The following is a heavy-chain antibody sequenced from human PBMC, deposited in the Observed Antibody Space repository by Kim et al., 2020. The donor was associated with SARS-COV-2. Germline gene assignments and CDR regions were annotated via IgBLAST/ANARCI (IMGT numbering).Heavy chain of an antibody. Sequence: SVKGRFTISRDNSKNTLYLQMNSLRAEDTAVYYCASSRGYSYGYMGVFFYWGQGTLVTVSS. CDR3: ASSRGYSYGYMGVFFY. V-gene: IGHV3-30*07. D-gene: IGHD5-18*01. J-gene: IGHJ4*02.